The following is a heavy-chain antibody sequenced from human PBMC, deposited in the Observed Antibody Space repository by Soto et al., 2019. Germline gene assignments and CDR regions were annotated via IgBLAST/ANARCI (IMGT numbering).Heavy chain of an antibody. CDR3: ARRSLGCGDVDY. Sequence: PSEILSLTCTISGGSSSNYDWSWIRQPPGKGLEWIGYIYYSGSTNYNPSLQSRVTISVDTSKNQFSLKLSSVTAADTAGYYCARRSLGCGDVDYWGQGTLVTVSS. CDR2: IYYSGST. D-gene: IGHD4-17*01. J-gene: IGHJ4*02. V-gene: IGHV4-59*01. CDR1: GGSSSNYD.